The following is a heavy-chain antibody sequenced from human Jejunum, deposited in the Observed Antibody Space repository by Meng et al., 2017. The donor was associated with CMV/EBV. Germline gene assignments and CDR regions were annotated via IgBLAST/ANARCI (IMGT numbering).Heavy chain of an antibody. Sequence: GFIFDDYAMFWVRQAPGKGLEWVAGSNWNGDSSSYADSLKGRLTISRDNAKNSLYLQINSLTVEDTALYHCAKAIDSYLLRAFDIWGQGTMVTVSS. CDR2: SNWNGDSS. CDR1: GFIFDDYA. CDR3: AKAIDSYLLRAFDI. D-gene: IGHD3-10*01. J-gene: IGHJ3*02. V-gene: IGHV3-20*01.